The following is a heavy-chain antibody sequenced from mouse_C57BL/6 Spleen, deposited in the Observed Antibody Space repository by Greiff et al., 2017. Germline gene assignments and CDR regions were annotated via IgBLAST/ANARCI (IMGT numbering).Heavy chain of an antibody. CDR1: GYTFTSYW. CDR2: INPSSGYT. V-gene: IGHV1-7*01. J-gene: IGHJ2*01. Sequence: VQLVESGAELAKPGASVKLSCKASGYTFTSYWLHWVKQRPGQGLEWIGYINPSSGYTKYNQKFKDKATLTADKSSSTAYMQLSSLTYEDSAVYYCARVVVATDYFDYWGKGTTLTVSS. CDR3: ARVVVATDYFDY. D-gene: IGHD1-1*01.